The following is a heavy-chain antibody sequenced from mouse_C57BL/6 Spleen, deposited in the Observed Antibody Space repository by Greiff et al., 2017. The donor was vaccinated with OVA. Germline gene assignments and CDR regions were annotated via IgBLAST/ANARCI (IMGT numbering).Heavy chain of an antibody. V-gene: IGHV14-4*01. Sequence: EVQVVESGAELVRPGASVKLSCTASGFNIKDDYMHWVKQRPEQGLEWIGWIDPENGDTEYASKFQGKATITADTSSNTAYLQLSSLTSEDTAVYYCTTHGYYAMDYWGQGTSVTVSS. CDR3: TTHGYYAMDY. J-gene: IGHJ4*01. CDR2: IDPENGDT. CDR1: GFNIKDDY.